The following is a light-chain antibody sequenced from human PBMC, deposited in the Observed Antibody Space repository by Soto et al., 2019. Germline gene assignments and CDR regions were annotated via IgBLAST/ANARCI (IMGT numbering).Light chain of an antibody. J-gene: IGKJ1*01. V-gene: IGKV3-15*01. CDR2: GAS. Sequence: IVMTQSPATLSVSPGERATLSCRASQSVSSNLAWYQQKPGQAPRLLIYGASTRATGIPARFSGSGSGTEFTLTISSLPYEDFAVYYCQQYNNWWTFGQGTKVDIK. CDR1: QSVSSN. CDR3: QQYNNWWT.